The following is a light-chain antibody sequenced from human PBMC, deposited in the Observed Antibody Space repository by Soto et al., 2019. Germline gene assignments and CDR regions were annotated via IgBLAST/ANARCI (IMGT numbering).Light chain of an antibody. V-gene: IGLV1-44*01. CDR2: NNT. Sequence: QSVLTQSPSASGNPGQRVTISCSGSSSSIGSNGANWYQHLPGTAPKLLIYNNTQRPSGVPDRFSGSKSGTSASLAISGLQAGDEADYYCAAWDDILNGYVFASGTKVTVL. CDR1: SSSIGSNG. CDR3: AAWDDILNGYV. J-gene: IGLJ1*01.